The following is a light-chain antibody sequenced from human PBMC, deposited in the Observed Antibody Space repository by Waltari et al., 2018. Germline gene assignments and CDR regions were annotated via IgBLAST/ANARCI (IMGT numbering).Light chain of an antibody. CDR1: QGITNS. V-gene: IGKV1-NL1*01. J-gene: IGKJ1*01. Sequence: DIQMTQSPSSLSASVGDRVTITRRASQGITNSLAWYQQKPGKAPKLLLYAASRLESGGPSRFSGSGSGTDYTLTISSLQPEDFATYYCQQYYSTPGTFGQGTKVEIK. CDR2: AAS. CDR3: QQYYSTPGT.